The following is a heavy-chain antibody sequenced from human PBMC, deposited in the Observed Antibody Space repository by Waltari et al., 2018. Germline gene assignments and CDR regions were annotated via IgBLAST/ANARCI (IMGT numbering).Heavy chain of an antibody. Sequence: EVHLAESGGGVVQPGGSLRLSCAGSGFRFGEYWMHWVRQAPGKGLEWVSRINVDGGYISYGDSVKGRFTISRDNAKNTVFLQLNSLRAEDTAVYYCARKAGSGYPYGPFYYDNWGQGTLVTVSS. D-gene: IGHD5-18*01. J-gene: IGHJ4*02. CDR3: ARKAGSGYPYGPFYYDN. CDR2: INVDGGYI. V-gene: IGHV3-74*01. CDR1: GFRFGEYW.